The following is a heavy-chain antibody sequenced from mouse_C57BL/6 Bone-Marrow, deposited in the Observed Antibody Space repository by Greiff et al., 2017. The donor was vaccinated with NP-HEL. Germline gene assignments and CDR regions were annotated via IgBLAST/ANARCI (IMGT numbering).Heavy chain of an antibody. CDR1: GFTFSNYW. Sequence: EVKVEESGGGLVQPGGSMKLSCVASGFTFSNYWMNWVRQSPEKGLEWVAQIRLKSDNYATHYAESVKGRFTISRDDSKSSVYLQMNNLRAEDTGIYYCTGGAIRWYFDVWGTGTTVTVSS. CDR3: TGGAIRWYFDV. J-gene: IGHJ1*03. V-gene: IGHV6-3*01. CDR2: IRLKSDNYAT.